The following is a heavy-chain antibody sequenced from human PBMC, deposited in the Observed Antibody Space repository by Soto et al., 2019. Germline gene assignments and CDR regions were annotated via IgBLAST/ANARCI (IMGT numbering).Heavy chain of an antibody. CDR3: ARVSGDSSLDY. CDR2: IGTAGDT. Sequence: GALRLSCAASGFTFSSYDMHCVRQATGKGLEWVSAIGTAGDTYYPGSVKGRFTISRENAKNSLYLQMNSLRAGDTAVYYCARVSGDSSLDYWGQGTLVTVSS. V-gene: IGHV3-13*01. J-gene: IGHJ4*02. D-gene: IGHD6-13*01. CDR1: GFTFSSYD.